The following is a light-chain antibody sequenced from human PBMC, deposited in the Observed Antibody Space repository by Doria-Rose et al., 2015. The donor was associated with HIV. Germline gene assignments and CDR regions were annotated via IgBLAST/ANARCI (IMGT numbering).Light chain of an antibody. Sequence: TQPPSVSAAPGQTITISCSGSSSNIDNKYVSWYQQLPGTAPKLLIYDNNKRPSGIPDRFSGPKSGTSATLGITGLQTGDEADYYCGTWDDSLIVVFGGGTKLTVL. CDR2: DNN. CDR1: SSNIDNKY. J-gene: IGLJ3*02. V-gene: IGLV1-51*01. CDR3: GTWDDSLIVV.